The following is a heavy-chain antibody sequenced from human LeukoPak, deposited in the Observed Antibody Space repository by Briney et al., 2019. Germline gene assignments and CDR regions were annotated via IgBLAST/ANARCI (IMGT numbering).Heavy chain of an antibody. CDR3: ARGLFSYYYYMDV. V-gene: IGHV3-11*04. D-gene: IGHD3-22*01. Sequence: PGGSLRLSCAASGFTFSDYYMSWIRQAPGKGLEWVSYISSSGSTIYEADSVKGRFTISRDNAKNSLYLQMSSLRAGDTAVYYCARGLFSYYYYMDVWGKGTTVTVSS. J-gene: IGHJ6*03. CDR2: ISSSGSTI. CDR1: GFTFSDYY.